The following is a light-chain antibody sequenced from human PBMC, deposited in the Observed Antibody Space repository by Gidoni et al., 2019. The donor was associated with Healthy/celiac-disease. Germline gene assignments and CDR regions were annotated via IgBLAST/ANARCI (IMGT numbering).Light chain of an antibody. CDR2: GNR. CDR1: SPNIGAGYD. Sequence: QSVLTQPPSVSRAPGQSVTISCTGSSPNIGAGYDVHWYQQLPGTAPKLLLYGNRNRPSGVPDRFSGSKSGTSASLAITGLQAEDEADYYCQSYDSSLSGSVVFGGGTKLTVL. J-gene: IGLJ2*01. CDR3: QSYDSSLSGSVV. V-gene: IGLV1-40*01.